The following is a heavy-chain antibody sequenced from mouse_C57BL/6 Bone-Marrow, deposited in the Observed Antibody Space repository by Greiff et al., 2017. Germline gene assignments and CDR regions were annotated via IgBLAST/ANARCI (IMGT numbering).Heavy chain of an antibody. CDR1: GYTFTSYW. CDR3: ASEASTLVAHFDY. J-gene: IGHJ2*01. V-gene: IGHV1-7*01. Sequence: QVQLQQSGAELAKPGASVKLSCKASGYTFTSYWMHWVKQRPGQGLEWIGYINPSSGYTKYNQKFKDKATLTADKSSSTAYMQLSSLTYEDSAVXYCASEASTLVAHFDYWGQGTTLTVSS. D-gene: IGHD1-1*01. CDR2: INPSSGYT.